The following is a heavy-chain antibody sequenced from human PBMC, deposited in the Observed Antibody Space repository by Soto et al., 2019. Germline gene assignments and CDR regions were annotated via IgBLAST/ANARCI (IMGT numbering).Heavy chain of an antibody. J-gene: IGHJ6*02. CDR1: GFLFNTYA. V-gene: IGHV3-21*01. CDR2: ITSSGSYV. Sequence: PGGSLRLSCSTSGFLFNTYAMHWVRQAPGKGLEWVASITSSGSYVYYADSVKGRFSASRDNAKNSLSLQMDSLRPDDTAIYFCVKDEGIEAMDVWGQGTTVTVSS. CDR3: VKDEGIEAMDV. D-gene: IGHD3-3*02.